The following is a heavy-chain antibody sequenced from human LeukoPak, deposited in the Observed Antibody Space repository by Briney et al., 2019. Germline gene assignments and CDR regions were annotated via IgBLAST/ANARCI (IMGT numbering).Heavy chain of an antibody. D-gene: IGHD3-3*01. CDR3: ARAPTIFGVVTHFDY. CDR1: GYTFTSYG. CDR2: INPNSGGT. Sequence: ASVKVSCKASGYTFTSYGISWVRQAPGQGLEWMGWINPNSGGTNYAQKFQGRVTMTRDTSISTAYMELSRLRSDDTAVYYCARAPTIFGVVTHFDYWGQGTLVTVSS. J-gene: IGHJ4*02. V-gene: IGHV1-2*02.